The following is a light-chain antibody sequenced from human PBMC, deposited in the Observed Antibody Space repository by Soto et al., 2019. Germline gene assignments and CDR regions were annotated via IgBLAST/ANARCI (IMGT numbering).Light chain of an antibody. V-gene: IGLV1-40*01. J-gene: IGLJ1*01. CDR1: SSNIGAGYD. Sequence: QSVLTQPPSVSGAPGQRVTISCTGSSSNIGAGYDVHWYQQLPGTAPKLLIYGNNNRPSGVPDRFSGSNSGTSASLAITGLQAEDEANYYCQSYDNSLSGSGVFGTGTKLTVL. CDR3: QSYDNSLSGSGV. CDR2: GNN.